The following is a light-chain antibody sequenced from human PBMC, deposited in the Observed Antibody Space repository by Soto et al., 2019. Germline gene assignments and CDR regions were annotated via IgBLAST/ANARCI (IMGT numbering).Light chain of an antibody. Sequence: DIQMTQSPSTLSASVGDRVTITCLASQSISSWLAWYQQKPGKAPKLLIYAASSLQSGVPSRFSGSGSGTDFTLTISSLQPEDFATYYCQQANSLPLTFGGGTKVDIK. CDR3: QQANSLPLT. CDR2: AAS. J-gene: IGKJ4*01. V-gene: IGKV1-12*01. CDR1: QSISSW.